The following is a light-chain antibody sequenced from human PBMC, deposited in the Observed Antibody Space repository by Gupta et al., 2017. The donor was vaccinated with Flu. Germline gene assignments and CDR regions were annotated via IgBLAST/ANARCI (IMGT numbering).Light chain of an antibody. CDR1: SSTIGAGYA. CDR2: GNS. Sequence: QPVLTQPPPLSGSPCPGVTISCTCGSSTIGAGYALHWYQQPPGTAPKLLSYGNSNRPSGVPDLFSGSKSGTSASMAIPGLQAEDEADYYRQSYDSGMSRVFGGGTKLTVL. V-gene: IGLV1-40*01. CDR3: QSYDSGMSRV. J-gene: IGLJ3*02.